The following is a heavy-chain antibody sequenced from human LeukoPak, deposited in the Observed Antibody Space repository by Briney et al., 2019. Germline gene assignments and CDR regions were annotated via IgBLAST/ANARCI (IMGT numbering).Heavy chain of an antibody. CDR2: ISYDGSNK. Sequence: GGSLRLSCAASGFTFSSYGMHWVRQAPGKGLEWVAVISYDGSNKYYADSVKRRSTISRDNSKNTLSLQMKSLRAEYTAAYYCAKDAYCGGDCYSDYYYYGMDVWGQGTTVTVSS. CDR3: AKDAYCGGDCYSDYYYYGMDV. D-gene: IGHD2-21*02. CDR1: GFTFSSYG. J-gene: IGHJ6*02. V-gene: IGHV3-30*18.